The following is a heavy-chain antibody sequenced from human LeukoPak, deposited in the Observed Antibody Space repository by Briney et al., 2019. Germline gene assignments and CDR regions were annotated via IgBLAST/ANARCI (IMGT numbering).Heavy chain of an antibody. CDR1: GFTFSSYS. V-gene: IGHV3-21*01. J-gene: IGHJ3*02. Sequence: PGGSLRLSYAASGFTFSSYSMNWVRQAPGKGLEWVSSISSSSSYIYYADSVKGRSTISRDNAKNSLFLQMDSLRAEDTAVYYCAREGRPNAFDIWGQGTMVTVSS. CDR2: ISSSSSYI. CDR3: AREGRPNAFDI.